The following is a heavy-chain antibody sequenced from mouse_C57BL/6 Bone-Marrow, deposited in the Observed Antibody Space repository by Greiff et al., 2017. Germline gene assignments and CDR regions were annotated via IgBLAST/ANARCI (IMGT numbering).Heavy chain of an antibody. CDR1: GYTFTSYW. Sequence: QVQLQQPGAELVKPGASVKLSCKASGYTFTSYWMHWVKQRPGQGLEWIGMIHTNSGSTNYNEKFKSKATLTVDKSSSTAYMQLNSLTSEDSAVYYCAEGLRDYYAVDYWGQGTSVTVSS. D-gene: IGHD2-4*01. CDR3: AEGLRDYYAVDY. V-gene: IGHV1-64*01. J-gene: IGHJ4*01. CDR2: IHTNSGST.